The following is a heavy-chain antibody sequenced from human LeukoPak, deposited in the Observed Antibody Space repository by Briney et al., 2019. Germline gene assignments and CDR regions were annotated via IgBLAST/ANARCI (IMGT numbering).Heavy chain of an antibody. J-gene: IGHJ4*02. Sequence: GGSLRLSCAASGFTFSSYSMNWVRQAPGKGLEWVANIKEDGSEKYYVDSVKGRFIISKDNAKNSVYLQMNSLRVEDTAVYYCARVRWGGLYYFDYWGQGTLVTVSS. CDR1: GFTFSSYS. CDR2: IKEDGSEK. V-gene: IGHV3-7*01. CDR3: ARVRWGGLYYFDY. D-gene: IGHD3-16*01.